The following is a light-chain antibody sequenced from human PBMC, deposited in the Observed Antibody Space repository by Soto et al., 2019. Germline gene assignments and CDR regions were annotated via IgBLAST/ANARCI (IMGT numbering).Light chain of an antibody. CDR3: CSYTSGSLV. CDR2: DVS. J-gene: IGLJ2*01. CDR1: SSDVGAYNY. Sequence: QSVLSQPASVFGSPGQSITISCTGTSSDVGAYNYVSWYQHHPGKAPKLIISDVSNRPLGVSNRFSGTKSGNTASLTISGLQAEDEADYYCCSYTSGSLVFGGGTKLTVL. V-gene: IGLV2-14*01.